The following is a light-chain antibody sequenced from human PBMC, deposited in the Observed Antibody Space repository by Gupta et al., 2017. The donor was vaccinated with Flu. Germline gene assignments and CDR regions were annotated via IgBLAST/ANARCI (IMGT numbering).Light chain of an antibody. J-gene: IGLJ2*01. CDR1: SSNIGAGYD. CDR2: GNS. Sequence: QPVLTPPPSLSRAPGQRVTISCTGTSSNIGAGYDVHWYQQLPGTAPKLLIYGNSNRPSGVPDRFSGSKSGTSASLAITGLQAEDEADYYCQSYDSSLSGPVFGGGTKLTVL. CDR3: QSYDSSLSGPV. V-gene: IGLV1-40*01.